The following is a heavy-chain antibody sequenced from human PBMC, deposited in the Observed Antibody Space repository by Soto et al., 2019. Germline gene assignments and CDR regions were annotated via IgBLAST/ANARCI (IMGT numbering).Heavy chain of an antibody. J-gene: IGHJ6*02. CDR1: GYTFTGYY. CDR3: ARDVRPTVTARPDYYYGMDV. D-gene: IGHD4-17*01. V-gene: IGHV1-2*02. CDR2: INPNSGGT. Sequence: ASVKVSRKASGYTFTGYYMHWVLQAPGQGLEWMGWINPNSGGTNYAQKFQGRVTMTRDTSISTAYMELSRLRSDDTAVYYCARDVRPTVTARPDYYYGMDVWGQGTTVTVSS.